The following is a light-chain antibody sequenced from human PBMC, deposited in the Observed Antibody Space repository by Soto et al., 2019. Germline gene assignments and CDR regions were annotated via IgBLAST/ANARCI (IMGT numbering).Light chain of an antibody. J-gene: IGKJ5*01. CDR3: QQRSNWQIT. V-gene: IGKV3-11*01. CDR2: DAS. CDR1: QSVSTY. Sequence: EIVLTQSPGTLSLSVGETATLPCRASQSVSTYLAWYQQKPGQAPRLLIYDASNRVTGIPARFRGSGSGTDFTLTISSLEPDDFAVYYCQQRSNWQITFGQGTRLEIK.